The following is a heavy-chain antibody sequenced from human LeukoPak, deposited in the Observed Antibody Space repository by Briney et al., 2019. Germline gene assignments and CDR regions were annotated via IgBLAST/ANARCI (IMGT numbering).Heavy chain of an antibody. J-gene: IGHJ6*02. V-gene: IGHV3-72*01. CDR1: GCTFSDHY. CDR3: ATPYSSSPVTRDYYGMDV. CDR2: TRNKANSYTT. Sequence: GGSLRLSCAASGCTFSDHYMDWVRQAPGKGLEWVGRTRNKANSYTTEYAASVKGRFTISRDDSKNSLYLQMNSLKTEDTAVYYCATPYSSSPVTRDYYGMDVWGQGTTVTVSS. D-gene: IGHD6-6*01.